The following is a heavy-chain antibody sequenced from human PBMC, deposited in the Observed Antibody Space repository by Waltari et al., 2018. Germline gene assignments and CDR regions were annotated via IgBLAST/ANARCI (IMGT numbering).Heavy chain of an antibody. Sequence: QVQLVQSGAEVKKPGSSVKVSCKASGGTFSRYAISWVRQAPGQGLGWMGGSIPILGIANYAQKFQGRVTITASESTSTAYMELSSLRSEDTAVYCCARGHSGYGEPDYWGQGTLVTVSS. CDR2: SIPILGIA. CDR3: ARGHSGYGEPDY. CDR1: GGTFSRYA. V-gene: IGHV1-69*04. D-gene: IGHD5-12*01. J-gene: IGHJ4*02.